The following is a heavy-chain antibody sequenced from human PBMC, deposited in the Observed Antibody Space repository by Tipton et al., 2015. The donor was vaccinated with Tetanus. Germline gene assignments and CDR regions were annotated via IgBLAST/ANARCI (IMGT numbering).Heavy chain of an antibody. CDR3: SKAANVTAHYYYYYGMDV. CDR2: ISWNGDTI. Sequence: SLRLSCAASGFTFDDYAMYWVRQAPGKGLEWVSGISWNGDTIGYADSVRGRFTISRDNARNSLHLQMNSLRSDDTARYFCSKAANVTAHYYYYYGMDVWGQGTTVTVSS. V-gene: IGHV3-9*01. J-gene: IGHJ6*02. D-gene: IGHD2-21*02. CDR1: GFTFDDYA.